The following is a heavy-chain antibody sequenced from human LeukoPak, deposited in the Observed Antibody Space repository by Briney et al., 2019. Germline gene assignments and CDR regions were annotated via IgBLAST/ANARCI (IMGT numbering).Heavy chain of an antibody. CDR2: NYYSGST. D-gene: IGHD2-15*01. J-gene: IGHJ1*01. Sequence: SESLSLTCTVSGGSISSGGYYWTWIRQHPGKGLERIGYNYYSGSTYYNPSLKSRVTISVDTSKNQFSLRLRSVTAADTAVYYCALGYCGGGSCYAREYFQHWGQGTLVTVSS. CDR3: ALGYCGGGSCYAREYFQH. CDR1: GGSISSGGYY. V-gene: IGHV4-31*03.